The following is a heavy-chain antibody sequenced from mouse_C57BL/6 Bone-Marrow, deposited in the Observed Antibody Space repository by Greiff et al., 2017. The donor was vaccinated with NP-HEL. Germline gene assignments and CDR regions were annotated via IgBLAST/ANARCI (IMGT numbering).Heavy chain of an antibody. J-gene: IGHJ4*01. CDR1: GYTFTDYY. V-gene: IGHV1-76*01. CDR3: EREGVTTVVTLYAMDY. Sequence: QVQLQQSGAELVRPGASVKLSCKASGYTFTDYYINWVKQRPGQGLEWIARIYPGSGNTYYNEKFKGKATLTADKSSSTAYMQLSSLTSEDSAVYFCEREGVTTVVTLYAMDYWGQGTSVTVSS. CDR2: IYPGSGNT. D-gene: IGHD1-1*01.